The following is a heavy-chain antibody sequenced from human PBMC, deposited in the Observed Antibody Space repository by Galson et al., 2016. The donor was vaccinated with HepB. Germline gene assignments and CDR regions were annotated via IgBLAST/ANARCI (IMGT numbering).Heavy chain of an antibody. CDR1: GFSVSNFY. CDR2: IYDGDKT. D-gene: IGHD7-27*01. J-gene: IGHJ6*02. Sequence: SLRLSCAASGFSVSNFYMAWVRQAPGKGLEWISFIYDGDKTFHTDSVKGRFTISRDSSKNTLYLQMNSLRAEDTAIYYCARDNWGSLDYWGQGTTVTVSS. CDR3: ARDNWGSLDY. V-gene: IGHV3-66*01.